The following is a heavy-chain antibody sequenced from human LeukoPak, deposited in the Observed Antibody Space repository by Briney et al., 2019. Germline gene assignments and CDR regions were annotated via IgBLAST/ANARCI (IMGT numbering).Heavy chain of an antibody. Sequence: GGFLRLSCAASGFTFSSYRMHWVRQTPGEGLVWVSRINRDGSTTNYADSVKGRFTVSRDNAKNTLYLQMNSLRAEDAAVYYCTTVRGSSYQYFQRWGQGTLVTVSS. V-gene: IGHV3-74*01. CDR1: GFTFSSYR. CDR3: TTVRGSSYQYFQR. D-gene: IGHD6-13*01. CDR2: INRDGSTT. J-gene: IGHJ1*01.